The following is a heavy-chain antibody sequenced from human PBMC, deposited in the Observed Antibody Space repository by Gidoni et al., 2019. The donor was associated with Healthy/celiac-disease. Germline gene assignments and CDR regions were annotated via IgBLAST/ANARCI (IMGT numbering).Heavy chain of an antibody. CDR1: CRSISSYY. V-gene: IGHV4-59*01. D-gene: IGHD6-19*01. Sequence: VQPPESCPGLVKPSQTLSLTCPVPCRSISSYYWRLIRQPPGKGLEWIGYIYYSGSTNYNPSLKSRVTISVDTSKNQFSLKLSSVTAADTAVYYCARSSGWYGVDYWGQGTLVTVSS. CDR3: ARSSGWYGVDY. CDR2: IYYSGST. J-gene: IGHJ4*02.